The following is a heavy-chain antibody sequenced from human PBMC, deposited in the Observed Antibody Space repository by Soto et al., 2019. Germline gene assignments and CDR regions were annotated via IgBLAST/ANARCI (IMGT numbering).Heavy chain of an antibody. D-gene: IGHD3-22*01. CDR3: VIHDKTISLDH. Sequence: QIQMVQSGAEVKEPGASVKVSCKTSGYTFIDYGIDWVRQAPGQDLQWMGWIGFYHTQTRYTPQFQGRVTISSDTPTRTVYMELRSLRSDDTATYYCVIHDKTISLDHWGPGTRITVSS. V-gene: IGHV1-18*04. CDR1: GYTFIDYG. CDR2: IGFYHTQT. J-gene: IGHJ4*02.